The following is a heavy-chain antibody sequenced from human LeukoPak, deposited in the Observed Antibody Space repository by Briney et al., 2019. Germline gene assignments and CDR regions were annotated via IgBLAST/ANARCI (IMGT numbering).Heavy chain of an antibody. Sequence: SETLSLTCTVSGGSITNTNYYWAWIHQPPGEGLEWIGSVYHSGITYYTPSLKSRVSISVDTSKNQFSLEVTSVTAADTAVYYCAREWQYQFDYWGQGSLVTISS. J-gene: IGHJ4*02. D-gene: IGHD4-11*01. CDR2: VYHSGIT. CDR3: AREWQYQFDY. CDR1: GGSITNTNYY. V-gene: IGHV4-39*07.